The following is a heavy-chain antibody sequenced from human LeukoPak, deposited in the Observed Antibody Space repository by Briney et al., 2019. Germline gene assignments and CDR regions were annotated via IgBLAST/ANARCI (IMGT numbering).Heavy chain of an antibody. CDR2: ISGSGGST. D-gene: IGHD6-19*01. J-gene: IGHJ4*02. Sequence: PGGSLRLSCAASGFTFSSYAMSWVRQAPGKGLEWVSAISGSGGSTYYADSVKGRFTISRDNTKNTLYLQMNSLRAEDTAVYYCAKARSSGWLPGDYWGQGTLVTVSS. V-gene: IGHV3-23*01. CDR3: AKARSSGWLPGDY. CDR1: GFTFSSYA.